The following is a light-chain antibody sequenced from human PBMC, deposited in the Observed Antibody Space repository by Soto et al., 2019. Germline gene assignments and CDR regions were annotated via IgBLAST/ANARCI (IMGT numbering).Light chain of an antibody. CDR1: QSLLHSNGYTY. CDR2: LGS. CDR3: MQALQTPIT. Sequence: DIVMTQSPLSLPVTPGEPASISCRSSQSLLHSNGYTYLDWYLQKPGQSPQVLIYLGSNRASGVPDRFSGSCSGTDFTLKISRVEAEDVGVYYCMQALQTPITFGQGTRLEIK. J-gene: IGKJ5*01. V-gene: IGKV2-28*01.